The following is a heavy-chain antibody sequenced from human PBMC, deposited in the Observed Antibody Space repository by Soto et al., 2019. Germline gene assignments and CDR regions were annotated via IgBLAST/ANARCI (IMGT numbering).Heavy chain of an antibody. CDR1: GASISSSY. D-gene: IGHD5-12*01. CDR3: ARGGNRYSNTASGVGGFDY. CDR2: IYHTGST. Sequence: NPSETLSLTCTVSGASISSSYWSWIRQSPGKGLEWIAYIYHTGSTNYNPSLKSRVTISLDTSKSQFPLNLTSLTTADTAVYFCARGGNRYSNTASGVGGFDYWGQGTLVTVSS. V-gene: IGHV4-59*01. J-gene: IGHJ4*02.